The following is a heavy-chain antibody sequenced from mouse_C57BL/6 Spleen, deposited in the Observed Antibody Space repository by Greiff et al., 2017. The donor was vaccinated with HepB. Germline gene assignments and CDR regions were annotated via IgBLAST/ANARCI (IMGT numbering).Heavy chain of an antibody. CDR1: GYTFTEYT. J-gene: IGHJ1*03. CDR3: ARHEEGYYGSRRVGYFDV. D-gene: IGHD1-1*01. V-gene: IGHV1-62-2*01. CDR2: FYPGSGSI. Sequence: QVQLQQSGAELVKPGASVKLSCKASGYTFTEYTINWVKQRSGQGLEWIGWFYPGSGSIKYNEKFKDKATLTADKSSSTVYMELSRLTSEDSAVYFCARHEEGYYGSRRVGYFDVWGTGTTVTVSS.